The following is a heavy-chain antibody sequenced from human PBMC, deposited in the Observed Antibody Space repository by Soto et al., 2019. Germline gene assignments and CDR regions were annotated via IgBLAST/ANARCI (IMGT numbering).Heavy chain of an antibody. D-gene: IGHD3-22*01. Sequence: ASVKVSCKASGYTFTSYAMHWVRQAPGQRLEWMGWNNAGNGNTKYSQKFQGRVTITRDTSASTAYMELSSLRSEDTAVYYCASPGLNYDSSGYGAFDIWGQGTMVTVSS. J-gene: IGHJ3*02. CDR1: GYTFTSYA. CDR3: ASPGLNYDSSGYGAFDI. CDR2: NNAGNGNT. V-gene: IGHV1-3*01.